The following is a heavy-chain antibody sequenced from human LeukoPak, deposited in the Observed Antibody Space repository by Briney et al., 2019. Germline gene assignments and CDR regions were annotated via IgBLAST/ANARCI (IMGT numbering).Heavy chain of an antibody. V-gene: IGHV1-69*04. CDR1: GGTFSSYA. J-gene: IGHJ4*02. CDR2: IIPILGIA. Sequence: ASVKVSCKASGGTFSSYAISWVRQAPGQGLEWMGRIIPILGIANYAQKFQGRVTITADKSTSTAYMELSSLRSEDTAVYNCARDGRYGERGYWGQGTLVTVSS. CDR3: ARDGRYGERGY. D-gene: IGHD4-17*01.